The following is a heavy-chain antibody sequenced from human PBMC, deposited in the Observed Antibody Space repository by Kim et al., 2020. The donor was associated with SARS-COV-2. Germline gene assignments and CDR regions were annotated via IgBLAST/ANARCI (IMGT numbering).Heavy chain of an antibody. Sequence: SETLSLTCTVSGGSISSYSWNWIRQPPGKGLEWIGDISDSGKNNYNPSLKSRVTISIDKSKNQFSLKVSSVTAADTAVYYCARRGGLDVWGHGTTVTVSS. CDR1: GGSISSYS. J-gene: IGHJ6*02. CDR3: ARRGGLDV. V-gene: IGHV4-59*08. CDR2: ISDSGKN.